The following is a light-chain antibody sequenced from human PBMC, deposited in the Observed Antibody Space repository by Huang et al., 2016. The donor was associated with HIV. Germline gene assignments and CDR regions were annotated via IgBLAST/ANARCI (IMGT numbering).Light chain of an antibody. CDR3: QQYGSSPPWT. CDR2: GAS. CDR1: QSVPSSY. J-gene: IGKJ1*01. Sequence: EIVLTQSPGTLSLSPGEGATLSCRASQSVPSSYVAWYQQKPGQAPRLLVYGASTRATGIPDRFSGSGYGTDFTLTISRLEPEDIAVYYCQQYGSSPPWTFDQGTKVEI. V-gene: IGKV3-20*01.